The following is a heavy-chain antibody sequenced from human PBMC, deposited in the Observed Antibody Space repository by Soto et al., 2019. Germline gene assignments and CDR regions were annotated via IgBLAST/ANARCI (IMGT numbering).Heavy chain of an antibody. J-gene: IGHJ5*01. V-gene: IGHV4-34*01. CDR1: GGSFSDFS. CDR3: ARVLRAREYIYDGSGHSSTNWFAT. D-gene: IGHD3-22*01. Sequence: SETLSLTCAVYGGSFSDFSWSWIRQSPGKGLEWIGEINPGAITNYNPSLKTRVTMSLDTANNQFSLKLHSVIAEDPAVYSCARVLRAREYIYDGSGHSSTNWFATWGHAPLVTVS. CDR2: INPGAIT.